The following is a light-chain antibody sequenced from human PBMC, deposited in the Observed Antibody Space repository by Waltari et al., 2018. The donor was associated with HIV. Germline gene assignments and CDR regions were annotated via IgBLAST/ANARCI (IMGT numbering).Light chain of an antibody. CDR1: SSDAGGYNY. V-gene: IGLV2-14*01. Sequence: QSALTQPASVSGSPGQSIHISCTGTSSDAGGYNYVSWYQQHPGKAPKLMIYDVSNRPSGVSNRFSGSKSGNTASLTISGLQAEDEADYYCSSYTSSSTFYVVFGGGTKLTVL. CDR2: DVS. J-gene: IGLJ2*01. CDR3: SSYTSSSTFYVV.